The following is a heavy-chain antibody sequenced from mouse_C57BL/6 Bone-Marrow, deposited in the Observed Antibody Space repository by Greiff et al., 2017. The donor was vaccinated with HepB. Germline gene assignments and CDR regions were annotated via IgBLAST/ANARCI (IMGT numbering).Heavy chain of an antibody. J-gene: IGHJ2*01. Sequence: QVQLKQPGAELVKPGASVKVSCKASGYTFNSYWMHWVKQRPGQGLEWIGRIHPSDSDTNYNQKFKGKATLTVDKSSSTAYMQLSSLTSEDSAVYYCAIEKNYYWGQGTTLTVSS. CDR3: AIEKNYY. CDR1: GYTFNSYW. V-gene: IGHV1-74*01. CDR2: IHPSDSDT.